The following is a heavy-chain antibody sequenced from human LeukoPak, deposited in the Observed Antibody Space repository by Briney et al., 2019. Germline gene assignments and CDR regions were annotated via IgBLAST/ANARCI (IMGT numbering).Heavy chain of an antibody. CDR1: GFTFSSYA. Sequence: GRSLRLSCAASGFTFSSYAMHWVRQAPGKGLEWVANTKEDGGEKYYVGSVKGRFTISRDNAENSLYLQMNSLRAEDTAVYYCARRSVAGSLDYWGQGTLVTVSS. J-gene: IGHJ4*02. D-gene: IGHD6-19*01. CDR2: TKEDGGEK. CDR3: ARRSVAGSLDY. V-gene: IGHV3-7*01.